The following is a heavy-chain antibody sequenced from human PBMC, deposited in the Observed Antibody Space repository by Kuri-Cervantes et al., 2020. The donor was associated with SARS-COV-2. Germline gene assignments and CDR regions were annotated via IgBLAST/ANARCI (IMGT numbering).Heavy chain of an antibody. V-gene: IGHV3-30-3*01. CDR1: GFTFSSYT. CDR2: ISYDEGSK. Sequence: GGSLRLSCTASGFTFSSYTLYWVRQAPGKGLEWVAVISYDEGSKYYADSVKGRFTISRDISKNTLYLQMTSLRPEDTATYYCARARAAAGTFIEYFQRWGQGTLVTVSS. J-gene: IGHJ1*01. CDR3: ARARAAAGTFIEYFQR. D-gene: IGHD6-13*01.